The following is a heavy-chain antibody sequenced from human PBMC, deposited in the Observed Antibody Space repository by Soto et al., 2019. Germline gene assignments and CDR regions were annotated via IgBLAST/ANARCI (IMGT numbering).Heavy chain of an antibody. D-gene: IGHD5-12*01. Sequence: EVQLVESGGGLVKPGGSLRLSCAASGFTFSSYSMNWVRQAPGKGLEWVSIITITGFIDYADSVKGRFTISRDNAKSSLYLQMNSLRAEDTAVYYSARDSREYNAYDYNWGQGTLVTVSS. V-gene: IGHV3-21*02. CDR2: IITITGFI. CDR1: GFTFSSYS. CDR3: ARDSREYNAYDYN. J-gene: IGHJ4*02.